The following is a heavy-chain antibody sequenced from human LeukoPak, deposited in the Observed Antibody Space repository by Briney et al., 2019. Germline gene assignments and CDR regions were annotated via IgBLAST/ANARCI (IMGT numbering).Heavy chain of an antibody. J-gene: IGHJ4*02. CDR3: TTDLRGGYCRTTSCTVDY. Sequence: GGSLRLSCAASGFTFSPLGMNWVRQAPGRGLEWVAYISSYSTTTYYAESVKGRFTISRDNAKNSLYLQVNSLRDEDTAVYYCTTDLRGGYCRTTSCTVDYWGQGTLVTVSS. D-gene: IGHD2-2*01. CDR2: ISSYSTTT. CDR1: GFTFSPLG. V-gene: IGHV3-48*02.